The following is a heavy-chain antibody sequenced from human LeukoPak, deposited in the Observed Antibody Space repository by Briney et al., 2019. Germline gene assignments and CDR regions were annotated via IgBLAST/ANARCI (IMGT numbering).Heavy chain of an antibody. CDR1: GGPFSGDY. Sequence: PSETLSLTCAVYGGPFSGDYWSWIRQPPAKGLEWEGEINHSVSTNYNPSLKSRVTISVVTSNTPFSLKLRSVTAADTAVYYCARTLKWFGDYKGYFDYWGQGTLVTVSS. CDR3: ARTLKWFGDYKGYFDY. V-gene: IGHV4-34*01. D-gene: IGHD3-10*01. J-gene: IGHJ4*02. CDR2: INHSVST.